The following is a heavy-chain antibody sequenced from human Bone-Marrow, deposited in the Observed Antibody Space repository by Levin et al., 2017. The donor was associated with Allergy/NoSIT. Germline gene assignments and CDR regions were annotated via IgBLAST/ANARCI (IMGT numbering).Heavy chain of an antibody. CDR1: GGTFSSYA. Sequence: SVKVSCKASGGTFSSYAISWVRQAPGQGLEWMGGIIPIFGTANYAQKFQGRVTITADESTSTAYMELSSLRSEDTAVYYCARGLCSGGSCYSLEYWGQGTLVTVSS. D-gene: IGHD2-15*01. V-gene: IGHV1-69*13. CDR2: IIPIFGTA. J-gene: IGHJ4*02. CDR3: ARGLCSGGSCYSLEY.